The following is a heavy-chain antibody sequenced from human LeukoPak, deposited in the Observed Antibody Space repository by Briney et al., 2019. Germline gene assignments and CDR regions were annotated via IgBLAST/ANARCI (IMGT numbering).Heavy chain of an antibody. V-gene: IGHV3-9*01. CDR3: AKDYLLFHTGGYMDV. D-gene: IGHD1-26*01. CDR2: ISWNSGHL. CDR1: GFNFHDYA. J-gene: IGHJ6*03. Sequence: RTGGSLRLSCAASGFNFHDYAMHWVRQAPGKGLEWVSGISWNSGHLGYADSVKGRVTIYRDNANNSLYLQMNSLRAEDTAFYYCAKDYLLFHTGGYMDVWGKGTTVTISS.